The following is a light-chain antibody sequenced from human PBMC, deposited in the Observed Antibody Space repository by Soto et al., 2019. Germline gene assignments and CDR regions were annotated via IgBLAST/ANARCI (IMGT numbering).Light chain of an antibody. CDR1: QGITNY. Sequence: DIQMTQSPSSLSASLGDRVTITCRASQGITNYLAWYQQRAGIAPKLLIYAASSLQSGVPSRFSGSGSGTDFTLTISSLQPEDVATYYCQNYNTAPPTFGQGTRLEIK. CDR2: AAS. CDR3: QNYNTAPPT. J-gene: IGKJ5*01. V-gene: IGKV1-27*01.